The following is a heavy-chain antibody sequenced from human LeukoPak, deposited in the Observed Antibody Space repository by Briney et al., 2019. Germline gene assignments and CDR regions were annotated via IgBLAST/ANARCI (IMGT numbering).Heavy chain of an antibody. CDR1: GFTLRRYY. Sequence: GSLRLSCAASGFTLRRYYMNWVRQAPGEGLEWVSSITSSSSYIYYADSVKGRFTISRDNAKNSLYLQMNSLRAEDTAVYYCARGGAAAALRWGQGTLVTVSS. CDR3: ARGGAAAALR. V-gene: IGHV3-21*01. J-gene: IGHJ1*01. CDR2: ITSSSSYI. D-gene: IGHD6-13*01.